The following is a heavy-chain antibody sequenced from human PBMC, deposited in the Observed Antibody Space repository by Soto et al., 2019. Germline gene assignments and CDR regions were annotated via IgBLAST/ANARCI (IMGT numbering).Heavy chain of an antibody. V-gene: IGHV1-69*13. CDR2: IIPIFGTA. Sequence: GASVKVSCKASGGTFSSYAISWVRQAPGQGLEWMGGIIPIFGTANYAQKFQGRVTITADESTSTAYMELSSLRSEDTAVYYCARDRSGGWEPYYDYGMDVWGQGTTVTVSS. CDR1: GGTFSSYA. CDR3: ARDRSGGWEPYYDYGMDV. J-gene: IGHJ6*02. D-gene: IGHD6-19*01.